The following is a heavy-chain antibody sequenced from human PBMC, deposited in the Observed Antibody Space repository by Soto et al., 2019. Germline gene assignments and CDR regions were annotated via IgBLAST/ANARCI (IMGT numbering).Heavy chain of an antibody. Sequence: SVKGRFTISRDNAKNSLYLQMNSLRDEDTAVYYCARDRGYYYDTSGYYYDYWGQGTLVTVSS. V-gene: IGHV3-11*01. J-gene: IGHJ4*02. CDR3: ARDRGYYYDTSGYYYDY. D-gene: IGHD3-22*01.